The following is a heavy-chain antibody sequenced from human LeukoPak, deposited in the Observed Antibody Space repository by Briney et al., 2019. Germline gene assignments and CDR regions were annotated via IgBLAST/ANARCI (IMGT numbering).Heavy chain of an antibody. Sequence: SETLSLTCAVYGGSFSGYYWSWIRQPPGKGLEWIGEINHSGSTNYNPSLKSRVTISVDMSKNQFSLKLSSVTAADTAVYYCARSQGAFDIWGQGTMVTVSS. CDR1: GGSFSGYY. CDR2: INHSGST. V-gene: IGHV4-34*01. J-gene: IGHJ3*02. CDR3: ARSQGAFDI.